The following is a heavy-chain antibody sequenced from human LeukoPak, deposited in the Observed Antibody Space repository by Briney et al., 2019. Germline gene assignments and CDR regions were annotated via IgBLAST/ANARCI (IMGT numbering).Heavy chain of an antibody. D-gene: IGHD3-22*01. CDR2: IWYDGSNK. Sequence: QPGGSLRLSCAASGFTFSSYGMHWVRQAPGKGLEWVAVIWYDGSNKYYADSVKGRFTISRDNAKNSLYLQMNSLRAEDTAVYYCARPLDYYYDSSGYSDYWGQGTLVTVSS. V-gene: IGHV3-33*01. CDR3: ARPLDYYYDSSGYSDY. J-gene: IGHJ4*02. CDR1: GFTFSSYG.